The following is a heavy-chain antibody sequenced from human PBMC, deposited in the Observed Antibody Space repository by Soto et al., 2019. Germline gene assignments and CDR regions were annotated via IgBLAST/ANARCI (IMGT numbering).Heavy chain of an antibody. CDR1: GFTFSSYA. J-gene: IGHJ4*02. V-gene: IGHV3-30-3*01. CDR3: AREASAALGGYFDY. CDR2: ISYDGSNK. D-gene: IGHD2-2*01. Sequence: QVQLVESGGGVVQPGRSLRLSCAASGFTFSSYAMHWVRQAPGKGLEWVAVISYDGSNKYYADSVKGRFTISRDNSKNTRYLQMNSLRAEDTAVYYCAREASAALGGYFDYWGQGTLVTVSS.